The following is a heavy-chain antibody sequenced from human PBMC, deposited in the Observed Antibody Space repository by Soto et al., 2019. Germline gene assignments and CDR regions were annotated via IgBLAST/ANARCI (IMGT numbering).Heavy chain of an antibody. Sequence: EASVKVSCKASGYTFTSYYMHWVRQAPGQGLEWMGIINPSGGSTSYAQKFQGRVTMTRDTSTSTVYMELSSLRSEDTAVYYCARSDYLVQLEREPRFDYWGQGTLVTVSS. V-gene: IGHV1-46*03. D-gene: IGHD1-1*01. CDR2: INPSGGST. CDR3: ARSDYLVQLEREPRFDY. CDR1: GYTFTSYY. J-gene: IGHJ4*02.